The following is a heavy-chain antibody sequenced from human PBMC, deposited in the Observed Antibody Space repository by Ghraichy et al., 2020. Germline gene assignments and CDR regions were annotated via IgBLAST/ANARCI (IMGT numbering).Heavy chain of an antibody. CDR1: GYTFTSYG. J-gene: IGHJ6*02. CDR3: ARVTFSRYATDYYYYYGMDV. Sequence: ASVKVSRKASGYTFTSYGISWVRQAPGQGLEWMGWISAYNGNTNYAQKLQGRVTMTTDTSTSTAYMELRSLRSDDTAVYYCARVTFSRYATDYYYYYGMDVWGQGTTVTVSS. CDR2: ISAYNGNT. V-gene: IGHV1-18*01. D-gene: IGHD2-8*01.